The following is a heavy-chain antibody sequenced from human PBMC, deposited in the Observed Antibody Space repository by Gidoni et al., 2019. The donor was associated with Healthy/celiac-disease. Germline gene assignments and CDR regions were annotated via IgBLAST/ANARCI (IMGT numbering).Heavy chain of an antibody. V-gene: IGHV4-34*01. D-gene: IGHD6-19*01. CDR1: GGSFSGYY. CDR2: INHSGST. CDR3: ARVTQWLVQS. Sequence: QVQLQPWGAGLLQPSETLSLSGPVFGGSFSGYYWCWIRPPPGKGVEGIGKINHSGSTNYNPSLKSRVTISVDTSKNQFSLKLSSVTAADTAVYYCARVTQWLVQSWGQGTLVTVSS. J-gene: IGHJ4*02.